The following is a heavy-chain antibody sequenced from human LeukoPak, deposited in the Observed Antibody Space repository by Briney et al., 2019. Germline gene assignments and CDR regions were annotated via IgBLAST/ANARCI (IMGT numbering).Heavy chain of an antibody. CDR3: ASPSNGSGSYFDY. Sequence: SETLFLTCTVSGGSISSYYWGWIRQPPGKGLEWIGSIYYSGSTYYNPSLKSRVTISVDTSKNQFSLKLSSVTAADTAVYYCASPSNGSGSYFDYWGQGALVTVSS. CDR1: GGSISSYY. V-gene: IGHV4-39*01. J-gene: IGHJ4*02. CDR2: IYYSGST. D-gene: IGHD3-10*01.